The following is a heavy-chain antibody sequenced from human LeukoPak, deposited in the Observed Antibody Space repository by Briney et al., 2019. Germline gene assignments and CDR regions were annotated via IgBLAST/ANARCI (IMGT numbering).Heavy chain of an antibody. CDR1: GFTFSSCW. CDR3: AKDRGSGYYSDFDY. D-gene: IGHD3-22*01. Sequence: GGSLRLSCAASGFTFSSCWMSWVRQAPGKGLEWVANIKQDGNEKYYVDSVKGRFTISRDNAKNSLYLQMSSLRAEDTALYYCAKDRGSGYYSDFDYWGQGTLVTVSS. V-gene: IGHV3-7*03. CDR2: IKQDGNEK. J-gene: IGHJ4*02.